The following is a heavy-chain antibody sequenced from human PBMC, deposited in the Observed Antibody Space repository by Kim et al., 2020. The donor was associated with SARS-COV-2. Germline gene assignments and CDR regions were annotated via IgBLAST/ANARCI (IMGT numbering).Heavy chain of an antibody. CDR2: IYPGDSDT. CDR1: GYSFTSYW. V-gene: IGHV5-51*01. D-gene: IGHD3-10*01. J-gene: IGHJ3*02. Sequence: GESLKISCKGSGYSFTSYWIGWVRQMPGKGLEWMGIIYPGDSDTRYSPSFQGQVTISADKSISTAYLQWSSLKASDTAMYYWARPMTILWFGEPSPQAFAFDIWGQGTMVTVSS. CDR3: ARPMTILWFGEPSPQAFAFDI.